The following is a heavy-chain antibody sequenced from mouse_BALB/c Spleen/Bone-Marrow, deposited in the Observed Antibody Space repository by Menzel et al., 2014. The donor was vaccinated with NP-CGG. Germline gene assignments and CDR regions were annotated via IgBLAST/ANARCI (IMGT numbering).Heavy chain of an antibody. D-gene: IGHD4-1*01. CDR1: GDSITSGH. Sequence: EVKLMESGPSLVKPSQTLSLTCSVTGDSITSGHWNWIRKVPGNKLEYMGYISNSGSTYYNPSLKSRISITRDTSKNQYYLQLNSVTTEDTATYYCASWGFAYWGQGTLVTVSA. J-gene: IGHJ3*01. CDR3: ASWGFAY. CDR2: ISNSGST. V-gene: IGHV3-8*02.